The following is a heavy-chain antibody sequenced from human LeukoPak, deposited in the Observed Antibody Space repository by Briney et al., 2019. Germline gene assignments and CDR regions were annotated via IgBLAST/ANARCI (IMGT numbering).Heavy chain of an antibody. CDR2: IYTSGST. J-gene: IGHJ4*02. CDR1: GGSISSGSYY. CDR3: AREVATIFDY. Sequence: SETLSLTCTVSGGSISSGSYYWSWIRQPAGKGLEWIGRIYTSGSTNYNPSLKSRVTISVDTSKNQFSLKLSSVTAADTAVYYCAREVATIFDYWGQGTLVTVSS. D-gene: IGHD5-12*01. V-gene: IGHV4-61*02.